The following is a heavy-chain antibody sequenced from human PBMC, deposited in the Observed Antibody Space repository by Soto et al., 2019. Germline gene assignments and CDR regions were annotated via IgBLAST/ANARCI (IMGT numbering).Heavy chain of an antibody. Sequence: GGSLRLSCAVSVFTFGSYAMIWVRQAPGKGLEWVSAISGSGGSTYYADSVKGRFTISRDKSENQFSLKVTSLTAADTAVYYCASRDPGTSVDYWGQGTLVTVSS. CDR1: VFTFGSYA. V-gene: IGHV3-23*01. J-gene: IGHJ4*02. D-gene: IGHD1-7*01. CDR3: ASRDPGTSVDY. CDR2: ISGSGGST.